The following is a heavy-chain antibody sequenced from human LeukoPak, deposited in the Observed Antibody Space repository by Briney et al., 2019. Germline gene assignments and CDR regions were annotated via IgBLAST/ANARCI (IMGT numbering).Heavy chain of an antibody. CDR1: GFTFSSYG. V-gene: IGHV3-30*02. CDR3: AKDANRYIVRPDPYMDV. Sequence: PGGSLRLSCAASGFTFSSYGMHWVRQAPGKGLEGVAFIRYDGSNKYYADSVKGRFTISRDNSKNTLYLQMNSLRAEDTAVYYCAKDANRYIVRPDPYMDVWGKGTTVTVSS. J-gene: IGHJ6*03. CDR2: IRYDGSNK. D-gene: IGHD2-8*01.